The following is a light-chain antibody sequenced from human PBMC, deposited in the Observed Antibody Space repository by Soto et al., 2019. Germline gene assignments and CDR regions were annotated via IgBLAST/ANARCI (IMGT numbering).Light chain of an antibody. CDR1: QSVTINY. CDR2: GAS. Sequence: EIVLTQSPDTLFLSPGERDTLSCRASQSVTINYLAWYQQTPGQAPRFXSYGASTRATGIPDRFTGSGSGTDFTLTISRLQPEDFAVYFCQQYGSSPFTFGPGTKVDIK. J-gene: IGKJ3*01. CDR3: QQYGSSPFT. V-gene: IGKV3-20*01.